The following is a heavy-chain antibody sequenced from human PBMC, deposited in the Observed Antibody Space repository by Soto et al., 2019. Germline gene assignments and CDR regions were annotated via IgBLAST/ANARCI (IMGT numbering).Heavy chain of an antibody. J-gene: IGHJ4*02. CDR2: LNPTSGST. CDR3: ARAGSAIVVVVTASTGGYFDY. CDR1: GYTFTSYY. D-gene: IGHD2-15*01. V-gene: IGHV1-46*01. Sequence: QVQLVQSGAEVEKPGASVKLSCKASGYTFTSYYIHWVRQAPGQGLEWMRLLNPTSGSTTYAQKFQGRVAMTRGTSTSTVYMELSSLRSEDTAVYYCARAGSAIVVVVTASTGGYFDYWGQGTLVTVSS.